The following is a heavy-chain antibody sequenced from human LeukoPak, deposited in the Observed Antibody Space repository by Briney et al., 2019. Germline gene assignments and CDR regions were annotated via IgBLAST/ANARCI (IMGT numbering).Heavy chain of an antibody. J-gene: IGHJ4*02. CDR1: GFTLSTHS. Sequence: PGGSLRLSCAASGFTLSTHSMYWVRQAPGKGLEWVSSISASSNFIHYAESVRGRFTISRDNAKNSLYLQMNSLGAQDTAVYYCARPATGYSSSAGCHWDSWGQGTLVTVSS. V-gene: IGHV3-21*01. CDR3: ARPATGYSSSAGCHWDS. D-gene: IGHD6-19*01. CDR2: ISASSNFI.